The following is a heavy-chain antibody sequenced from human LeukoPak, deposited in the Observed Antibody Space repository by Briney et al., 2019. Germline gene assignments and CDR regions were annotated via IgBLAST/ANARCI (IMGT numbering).Heavy chain of an antibody. Sequence: AGGSLRLSCAASGFTFTSHGMHWVRQAPGKGLEWVAYISSDGGNKQYADSVKGRFTISRDNSKNTLDLQMNSLRAEDTAVYYCAQDFWSFRDCWGQGTLVTVSS. CDR2: ISSDGGNK. CDR1: GFTFTSHG. V-gene: IGHV3-30*02. CDR3: AQDFWSFRDC. D-gene: IGHD3-3*01. J-gene: IGHJ4*02.